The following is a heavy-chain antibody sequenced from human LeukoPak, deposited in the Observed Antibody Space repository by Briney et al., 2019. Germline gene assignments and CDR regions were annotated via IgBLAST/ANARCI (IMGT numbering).Heavy chain of an antibody. CDR1: GGSISSSSYY. CDR3: ARHDWGDYVWGSYRYPRAQLIDY. Sequence: PSETLSLTCTVSGGSISSSSYYWGWIRQPPGKGLEWIVSIYYSGSTYYNPSLKSRVTISVDTSKNQFSLKLSSVTAADTAVYYCARHDWGDYVWGSYRYPRAQLIDYWGQGTLVTVSS. V-gene: IGHV4-39*01. CDR2: IYYSGST. D-gene: IGHD3-16*02. J-gene: IGHJ4*02.